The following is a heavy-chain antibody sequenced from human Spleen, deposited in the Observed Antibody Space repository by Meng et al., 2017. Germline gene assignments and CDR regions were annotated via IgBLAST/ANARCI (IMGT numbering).Heavy chain of an antibody. CDR2: IYHREIT. CDR1: DWSFTNYY. V-gene: IGHV4-34*01. Sequence: VQLHQWGSGLLQSSETLSLTCAVYDWSFTNYYWTWIRQPPGKGLEWIGEIYHREITNYNPSLKSRVTISVDKSKNQISLRLSSVTAADTAVYYCARDPHSGKSGNYWGRGTLVTVSS. D-gene: IGHD1-26*01. J-gene: IGHJ4*02. CDR3: ARDPHSGKSGNY.